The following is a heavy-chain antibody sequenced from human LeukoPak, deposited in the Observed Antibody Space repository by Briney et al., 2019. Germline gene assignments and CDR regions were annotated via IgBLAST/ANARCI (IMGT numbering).Heavy chain of an antibody. Sequence: GGSLRLSCAASGFTFSSYAMSWVRQAPGKGLEWVSAISGSGGSTYYADSVKGRFTISRDNSKNTLYLQMNSLRAEDTAVYYCAKRRGLELTYYYYMDVWGKGTAVTVSS. D-gene: IGHD1-7*01. V-gene: IGHV3-23*01. CDR2: ISGSGGST. CDR1: GFTFSSYA. CDR3: AKRRGLELTYYYYMDV. J-gene: IGHJ6*03.